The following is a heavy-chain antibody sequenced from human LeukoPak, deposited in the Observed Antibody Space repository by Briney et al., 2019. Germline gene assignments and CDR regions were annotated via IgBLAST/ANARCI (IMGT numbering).Heavy chain of an antibody. Sequence: ASVKVSCRASGYTFTSYGSSGVRQAPGQGLQGMGWIRAYNGNTNHAQKLQGRVTMTTDTSTSTAYMELRSLRSDDTALYYCARGDYVDYKKYWGQGTLVTVSS. CDR2: IRAYNGNT. J-gene: IGHJ4*02. CDR3: ARGDYVDYKKY. D-gene: IGHD4-17*01. CDR1: GYTFTSYG. V-gene: IGHV1-18*01.